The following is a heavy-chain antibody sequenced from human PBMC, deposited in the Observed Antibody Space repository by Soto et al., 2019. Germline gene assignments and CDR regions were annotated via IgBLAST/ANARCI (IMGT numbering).Heavy chain of an antibody. CDR1: GVTFCSYG. CDR3: ARAASVDV. CDR2: ISSGSSYI. Sequence: PGGCMGLGCAACGVTFCSYGMNWVRQAPGKGLEWVSFISSGSSYIYYADSVKGRFTISRDNAKNSLYLEMNSLRAEDTALYYCARAASVDVWGQGTTVTVSS. D-gene: IGHD6-6*01. J-gene: IGHJ6*02. V-gene: IGHV3-21*01.